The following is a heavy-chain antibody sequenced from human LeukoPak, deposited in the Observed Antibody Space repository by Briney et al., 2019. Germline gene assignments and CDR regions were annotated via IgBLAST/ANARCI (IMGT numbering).Heavy chain of an antibody. D-gene: IGHD3-10*01. CDR1: GYTFTGYY. CDR2: INPNSSGT. CDR3: ATEGITMVRGVIGY. V-gene: IGHV1-2*04. Sequence: GASVKVSCKASGYTFTGYYMHWVRQAPGQGLEWMGWINPNSSGTNYAQKFQGWVTMTRDTSISTAYMELSRLRSDDTAVYYCATEGITMVRGVIGYWGQGTLVTVSS. J-gene: IGHJ4*02.